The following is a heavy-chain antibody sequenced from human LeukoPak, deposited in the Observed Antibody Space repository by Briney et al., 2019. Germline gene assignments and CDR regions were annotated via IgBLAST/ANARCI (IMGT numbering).Heavy chain of an antibody. Sequence: GGSLRLSCAASGFTFSSYGMNWVRQAPGKGLEWVAFIRYDGSNKYYADSVKGRFTISRDNSKNTLYLQMNSLRAEDTAVYYCAKETEDATVIREPLYYFDYWGQGTLVTVSS. J-gene: IGHJ4*02. CDR1: GFTFSSYG. D-gene: IGHD4-11*01. V-gene: IGHV3-30*02. CDR2: IRYDGSNK. CDR3: AKETEDATVIREPLYYFDY.